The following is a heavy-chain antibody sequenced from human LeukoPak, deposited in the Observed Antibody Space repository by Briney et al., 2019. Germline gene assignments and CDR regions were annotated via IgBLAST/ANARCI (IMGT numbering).Heavy chain of an antibody. CDR3: ARALRGYYDSSGYPYYYYMDV. V-gene: IGHV1-69*16. CDR2: IIPILGIA. CDR1: GGTFSSYT. Sequence: SVKVSCKASGGTFSSYTISWVRQAPGQGLEWMGRIIPILGIANYAQKFQGRVTITTDESTSTAYMELSSLRSEDTAVYYCARALRGYYDSSGYPYYYYMDVWGKGTTVTVSS. D-gene: IGHD3-22*01. J-gene: IGHJ6*03.